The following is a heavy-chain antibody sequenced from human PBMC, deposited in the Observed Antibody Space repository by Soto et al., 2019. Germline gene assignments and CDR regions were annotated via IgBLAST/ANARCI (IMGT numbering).Heavy chain of an antibody. V-gene: IGHV5-51*01. J-gene: IGHJ4*02. Sequence: EVQLVQSGAEVKKPGESLKISCKGSGYNFTSYWIGWVRQMPGKGLEWMGIIYPGDSDTRYSPSFQGQVTISADKSISTAYLQWSSLKASDTAMYYCARGAYCSGGSCYIPHFDYWGQGTLVTVSS. D-gene: IGHD2-15*01. CDR1: GYNFTSYW. CDR2: IYPGDSDT. CDR3: ARGAYCSGGSCYIPHFDY.